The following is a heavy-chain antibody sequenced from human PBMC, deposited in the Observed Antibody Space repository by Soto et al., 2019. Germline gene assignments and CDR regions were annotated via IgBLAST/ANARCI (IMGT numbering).Heavy chain of an antibody. Sequence: SETLSLTCTVSGGSISRSNWCTWVRQAPGKGLEWIGSTYHSGSTYYNPSLKSRVIISVDTSKNQFCLKLSSVTAADTAVYYCARHGTYSGSYPFDYWGQGTLVTVSS. CDR2: TYHSGST. J-gene: IGHJ4*02. D-gene: IGHD1-26*01. CDR1: GGSISRSNW. CDR3: ARHGTYSGSYPFDY. V-gene: IGHV4-39*01.